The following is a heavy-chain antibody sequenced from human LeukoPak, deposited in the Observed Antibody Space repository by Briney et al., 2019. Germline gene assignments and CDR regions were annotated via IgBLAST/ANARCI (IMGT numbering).Heavy chain of an antibody. CDR1: GGTFSSYA. CDR3: ARDSYSNYDPVY. V-gene: IGHV1-69*04. J-gene: IGHJ4*02. D-gene: IGHD4-11*01. Sequence: SVEVSCKASGGTFSSYAISWVRQAPGQGLEWMGRIIPILGIANYAQKFQGRVTITADKSTSTAYMELSSLRSEDTAVYYCARDSYSNYDPVYWGQGTLVTVSS. CDR2: IIPILGIA.